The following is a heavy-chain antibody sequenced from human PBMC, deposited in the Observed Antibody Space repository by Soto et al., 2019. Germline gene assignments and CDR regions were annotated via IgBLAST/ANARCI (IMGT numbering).Heavy chain of an antibody. V-gene: IGHV4-39*07. Sequence: SETRSVTCTVSGDSISRMCQYHVRNRQPPGKGREWIGSIYYSGSTNYNPSLKSRVPISVDTSKNQFSLKLSSVTAADTAVYYCARDRGLNDWSGFEVGDMDVWGKGTTVTVSX. CDR2: IYYSGST. CDR1: GDSISRMCQY. CDR3: ARDRGLNDWSGFEVGDMDV. D-gene: IGHD3-3*01. J-gene: IGHJ6*03.